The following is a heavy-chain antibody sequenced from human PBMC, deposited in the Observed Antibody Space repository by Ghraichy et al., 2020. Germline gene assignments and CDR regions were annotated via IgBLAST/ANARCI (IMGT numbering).Heavy chain of an antibody. CDR2: ISGRGGST. CDR1: GFTFSSYA. CDR3: AKDFPYDFPPYYGMDV. D-gene: IGHD3-3*01. Sequence: GGSLRLSCAASGFTFSSYAMSWVRQAPGKGLEWVSAISGRGGSTYYADSVKGRFTISRDNSKNTLYLQMNSLRAEDTAVYYCAKDFPYDFPPYYGMDVWGQGTTVTVSS. J-gene: IGHJ6*02. V-gene: IGHV3-23*01.